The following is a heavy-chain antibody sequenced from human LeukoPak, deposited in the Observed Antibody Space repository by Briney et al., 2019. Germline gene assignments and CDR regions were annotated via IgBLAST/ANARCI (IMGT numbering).Heavy chain of an antibody. J-gene: IGHJ4*02. CDR1: GFTFSSYA. Sequence: GGSLRLSCSASGFTFSSYAMHWVRQAPGKGLEYVSAISSNGGSTYYADSVKGRFTISRDNSKNTLYLQMSSLRAEDTAVYYCVKAAGIVGAPPDYWGQGTLVTVSS. V-gene: IGHV3-64D*06. CDR3: VKAAGIVGAPPDY. CDR2: ISSNGGST. D-gene: IGHD1-26*01.